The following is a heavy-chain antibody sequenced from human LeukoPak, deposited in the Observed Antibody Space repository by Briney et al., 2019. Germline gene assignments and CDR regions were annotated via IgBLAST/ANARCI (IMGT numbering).Heavy chain of an antibody. CDR1: GGSFSGYY. CDR3: GRTRRDSYYYYSMDV. J-gene: IGHJ6*02. V-gene: IGHV4-34*01. D-gene: IGHD1-14*01. CDR2: INHSGST. Sequence: PSETLSLTCAVYGGSFSGYYWSWIRQPPGKGLEWIGEINHSGSTNYNPSLKSRVTISVDTSKNQFSLKLSSVTAADTAVYYCGRTRRDSYYYYSMDVWGQGTTVTVSS.